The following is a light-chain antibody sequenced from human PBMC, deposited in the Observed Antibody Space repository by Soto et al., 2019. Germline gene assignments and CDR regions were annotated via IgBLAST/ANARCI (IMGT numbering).Light chain of an antibody. J-gene: IGKJ2*01. CDR1: QSVSSSY. V-gene: IGKV3-20*01. Sequence: EIVLTQSPGTLSLSPGQRATLSCTASQSVSSSYLAWYQQKPGQAPRLLMYDASTRATGIPDRFSGSGSGTDFTLTISRLEPEDFAVYYCQQYGSSPPRYTFGQGTKLEIK. CDR3: QQYGSSPPRYT. CDR2: DAS.